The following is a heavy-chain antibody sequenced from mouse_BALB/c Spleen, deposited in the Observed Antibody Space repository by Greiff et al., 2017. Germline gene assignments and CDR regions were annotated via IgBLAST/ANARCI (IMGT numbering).Heavy chain of an antibody. D-gene: IGHD2-4*01. CDR2: ISYSGST. Sequence: EVQLQESGPGLVKPSQSLSLTCTVTGYSITSDYAWNWIRQFPGNKLEWMGYISYSGSTSYNPSLKSRISITRDTSKNQFFLQLNSVTTEDTATYYCASYDYDGAYWGQGTLVTVSA. J-gene: IGHJ3*01. CDR1: GYSITSDYA. V-gene: IGHV3-2*02. CDR3: ASYDYDGAY.